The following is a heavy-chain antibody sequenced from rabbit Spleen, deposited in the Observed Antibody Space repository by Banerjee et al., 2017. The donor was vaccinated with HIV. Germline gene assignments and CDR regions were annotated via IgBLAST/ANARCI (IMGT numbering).Heavy chain of an antibody. J-gene: IGHJ6*01. CDR1: GFSFSSYG. CDR2: IDPVFGRT. D-gene: IGHD4-1*01. V-gene: IGHV1S7*01. Sequence: QLVESGGGLVQPGGSLKLSCTASGFSFSSYGMSWVRQAPGKGLEWIGYIDPVFGRTYYASWVNGRFTLSRENTQNTLYLQLNSLTAADTATYFCVREVAARFGLWGPGTLVTVS. CDR3: VREVAARFGL.